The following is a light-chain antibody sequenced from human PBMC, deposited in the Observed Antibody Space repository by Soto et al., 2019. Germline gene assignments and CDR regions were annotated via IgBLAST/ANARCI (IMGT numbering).Light chain of an antibody. CDR1: SSDIGGYNY. CDR3: SSYANSNTQV. J-gene: IGLJ2*01. CDR2: DVS. Sequence: QSALTQPASVSGSPGQSITVSCIGTSSDIGGYNYVSWYQQHPDKAPKLMIYDVSNRPSGVSNRFSGSKSGNTASLTISGLQAEDEAYYYCSSYANSNTQVFGGGTQLTVL. V-gene: IGLV2-14*03.